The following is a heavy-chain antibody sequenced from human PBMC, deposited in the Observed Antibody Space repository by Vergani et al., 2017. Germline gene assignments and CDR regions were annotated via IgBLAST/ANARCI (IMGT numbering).Heavy chain of an antibody. V-gene: IGHV3-33*06. J-gene: IGHJ6*02. CDR3: AKDSRYCSGGSCYGYYYGMDV. D-gene: IGHD2-15*01. CDR1: GFTFSSYG. Sequence: QVQLVESGGGVVQPGRSLRLSCAASGFTFSSYGMHWVRQAPGKGLEWVAVIWYDGSNKYYADSVKGRFTISRDNSKNTLYLQMNSLRAEDTAVYYCAKDSRYCSGGSCYGYYYGMDVWGQGTTVTVSS. CDR2: IWYDGSNK.